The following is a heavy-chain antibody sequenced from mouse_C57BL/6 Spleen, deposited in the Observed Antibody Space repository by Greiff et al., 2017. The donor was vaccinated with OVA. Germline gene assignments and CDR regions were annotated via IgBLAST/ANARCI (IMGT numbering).Heavy chain of an antibody. CDR1: GYTFTSYW. CDR3: ARLGRGDVYYFDY. J-gene: IGHJ2*01. D-gene: IGHD4-1*01. CDR2: IHPNSGST. V-gene: IGHV1-64*01. Sequence: QVQLQQPGAELVKPGASVKLSCKASGYTFTSYWMHWVKQRPGQGLEWIGMIHPNSGSTNYNEKFKSKATLTVDKSSSTAYMQLSSLTSEDSAVYYCARLGRGDVYYFDYWGQGTTLTVSS.